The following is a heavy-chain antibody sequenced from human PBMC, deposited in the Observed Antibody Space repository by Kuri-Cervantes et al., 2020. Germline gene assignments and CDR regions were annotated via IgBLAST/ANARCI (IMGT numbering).Heavy chain of an antibody. CDR3: ARVSGYDSVDY. D-gene: IGHD5-12*01. J-gene: IGHJ4*02. Sequence: GESLKISCAASGFTFSSYGMHWVRQAPGKGLEWVSYISSSGSTIYYADSVKGRFTISRDNAKNSLYLQMNSLRAEDTAVYYCARVSGYDSVDYWGQGTLVTVSS. V-gene: IGHV3-48*04. CDR2: ISSSGSTI. CDR1: GFTFSSYG.